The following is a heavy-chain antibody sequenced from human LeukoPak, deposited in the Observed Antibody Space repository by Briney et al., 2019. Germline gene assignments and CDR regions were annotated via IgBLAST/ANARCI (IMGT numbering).Heavy chain of an antibody. V-gene: IGHV4-39*01. J-gene: IGHJ3*02. CDR3: ASPLGYCSGGSCEASAFDI. D-gene: IGHD2-15*01. CDR2: IYYSGST. CDR1: GGSISSSSYY. Sequence: KPSETLSLTCTVSGGSISSSSYYWGWIRQPPGEGLEWIGGIYYSGSTFYNPSLKSRVTISVDTSKNQFSLKLSSVTAADTAVYYCASPLGYCSGGSCEASAFDIWGQGTMGTVSS.